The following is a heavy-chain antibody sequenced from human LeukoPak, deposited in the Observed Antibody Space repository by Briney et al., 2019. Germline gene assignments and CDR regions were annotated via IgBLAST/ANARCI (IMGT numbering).Heavy chain of an antibody. CDR3: ARVLGSGYYFDY. D-gene: IGHD3-10*01. CDR1: GLTFSNYW. J-gene: IGHJ4*02. CDR2: INKDGSDR. V-gene: IGHV3-74*01. Sequence: PGGSLRLSCAASGLTFSNYWMHWVRQAPGKGLFWVSYINKDGSDRNYADSVKGRFTISRDNAKNSLYLQMNSLRAEDTAVYYCARVLGSGYYFDYWGQGTLVTVSS.